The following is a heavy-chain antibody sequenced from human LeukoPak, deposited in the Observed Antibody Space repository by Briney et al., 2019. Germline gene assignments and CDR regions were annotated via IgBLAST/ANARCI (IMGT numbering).Heavy chain of an antibody. V-gene: IGHV3-53*05. CDR3: ARDPYTSSWYWAFDI. D-gene: IGHD6-13*01. CDR2: VYSGGST. Sequence: GRCLRLSCAASGLTVSGNYMTWDRQAPGKGLKGDSVVYSGGSTYYADSVKGRYTISRDSYKNTLYLQMNSLRPEDTAVYYCARDPYTSSWYWAFDIWGQGTMVTVSS. J-gene: IGHJ3*02. CDR1: GLTVSGNY.